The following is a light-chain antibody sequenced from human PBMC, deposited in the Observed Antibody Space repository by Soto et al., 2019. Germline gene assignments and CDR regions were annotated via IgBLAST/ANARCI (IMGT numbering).Light chain of an antibody. V-gene: IGLV1-40*01. J-gene: IGLJ7*01. CDR1: SSNIGAGYD. CDR2: GND. CDR3: QSYDRSLSGSV. Sequence: QSVLTQPPSVSGAPGQGVTISCTGSSSNIGAGYDVHWYQQLPGAAPKLLIFGNDNRPSGVPDRFSGSRSGTSASLAITGLQAEDAADYYCQSYDRSLSGSVFGAGTQLTVL.